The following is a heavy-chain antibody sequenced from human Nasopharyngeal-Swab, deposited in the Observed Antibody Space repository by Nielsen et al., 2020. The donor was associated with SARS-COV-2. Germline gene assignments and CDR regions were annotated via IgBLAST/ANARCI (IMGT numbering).Heavy chain of an antibody. J-gene: IGHJ4*02. D-gene: IGHD3-10*01. CDR3: ASGKRYYYGSGAFDY. Sequence: GESLKISCAASGFTFSSYEMNWVRQAPGKGLEWVSYISSSGSTIYYADSVKGRFTISRDNAKNSLYLQMNSLRAEDTAVYYCASGKRYYYGSGAFDYWGQGTLVTVSS. CDR2: ISSSGSTI. V-gene: IGHV3-48*03. CDR1: GFTFSSYE.